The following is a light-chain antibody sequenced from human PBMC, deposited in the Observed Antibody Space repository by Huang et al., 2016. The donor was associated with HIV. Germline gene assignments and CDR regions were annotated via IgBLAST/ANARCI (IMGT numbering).Light chain of an antibody. V-gene: IGKV3-15*01. Sequence: EIVLTQSPATRSMSPGQRATLSCRASQSVSRNLAWFQQKPGQSPRLLIYGASTRATGIPARFSGSGSGTEFTLTISSLQSEDVAVYYCQQYNNWPPMYTFGQGTRLEIK. J-gene: IGKJ5*01. CDR1: QSVSRN. CDR3: QQYNNWPPMYT. CDR2: GAS.